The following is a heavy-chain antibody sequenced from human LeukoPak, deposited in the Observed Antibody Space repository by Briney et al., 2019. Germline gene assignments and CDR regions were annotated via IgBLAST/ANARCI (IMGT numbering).Heavy chain of an antibody. V-gene: IGHV3-23*01. D-gene: IGHD3-16*01. Sequence: GGSLRLSCAASGFTFSSYEMNWVRQAPGKGLEWVSGISGSGGSTFYADSVKGRFTISRDNSKNTLYLQMNSLRAEDTAIYYCAKDESPYPYYFDYWGQGTLVTVSS. CDR3: AKDESPYPYYFDY. J-gene: IGHJ4*02. CDR2: ISGSGGST. CDR1: GFTFSSYE.